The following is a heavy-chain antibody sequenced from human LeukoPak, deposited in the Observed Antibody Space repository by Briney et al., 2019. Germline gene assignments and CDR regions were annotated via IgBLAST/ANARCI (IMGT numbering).Heavy chain of an antibody. CDR3: ARETKRIQIYFFDY. V-gene: IGHV3-11*06. CDR1: GFTFSDYY. J-gene: IGHJ4*02. CDR2: IISSSSYT. Sequence: GESLTLSCAASGFTFSDYYMSWFLQAPGERLEGWSYIISSSSYTNYADSVKSRFTISRDNAKNSLYLQMHSLRAEDTAVYYCARETKRIQIYFFDYWGEGTPGPVSS. D-gene: IGHD2/OR15-2a*01.